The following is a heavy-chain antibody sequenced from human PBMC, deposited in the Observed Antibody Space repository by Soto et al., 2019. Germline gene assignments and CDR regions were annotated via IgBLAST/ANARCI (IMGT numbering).Heavy chain of an antibody. Sequence: QVQLQESGPGLVRPSQTLSLTCTVSGGSGSRDSFWNWIRQSPGKGLEWIGYVYSIGNTFYSPSLKDRALLSQDASKNQFSLKLRSVTAADTAVYYCAAARGNSSRWPLDYWGQGALVTVSS. CDR3: AAARGNSSRWPLDY. CDR1: GGSGSRDSF. J-gene: IGHJ4*02. CDR2: VYSIGNT. V-gene: IGHV4-30-4*01. D-gene: IGHD6-13*01.